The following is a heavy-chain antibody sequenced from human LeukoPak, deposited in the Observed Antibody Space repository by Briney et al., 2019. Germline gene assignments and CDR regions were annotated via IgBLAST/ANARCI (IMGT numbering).Heavy chain of an antibody. CDR2: ISSSGSTI. CDR1: GFTFSGYE. CDR3: ARDSDSSSWYYFDY. Sequence: GGSLRLSCAASGFTFSGYEMNWVRQAPGKGLEWVSYISSSGSTIYYADSVKGRFTISRDNAKNSLYLQMNSLRAEDTAVYYCARDSDSSSWYYFDYWGQGTLVTVSS. J-gene: IGHJ4*02. D-gene: IGHD6-13*01. V-gene: IGHV3-48*03.